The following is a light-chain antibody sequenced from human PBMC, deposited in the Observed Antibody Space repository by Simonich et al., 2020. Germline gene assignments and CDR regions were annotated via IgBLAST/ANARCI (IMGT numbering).Light chain of an antibody. V-gene: IGLV2-23*01. CDR2: EGS. J-gene: IGLJ3*02. CDR1: SSDVGSYNL. Sequence: QSALTQPASVSGSPGQSITISCTGTSSDVGSYNLLSWYQQHPGKAPKLMIYEGSKRPSGVSNGFSGSKSGNTASLTISGHQAEDEADYYCCSYAGSSTWVFGGGTKLTVL. CDR3: CSYAGSSTWV.